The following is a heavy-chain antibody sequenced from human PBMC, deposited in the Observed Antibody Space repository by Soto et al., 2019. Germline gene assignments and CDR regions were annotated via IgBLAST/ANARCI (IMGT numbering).Heavy chain of an antibody. D-gene: IGHD6-25*01. CDR3: AKDNAAEYYYGMDV. V-gene: IGHV3-9*01. CDR1: GFTFDDYA. Sequence: GGSLRLSCAASGFTFDDYAMHWVRQAPGKGLEWVSGISWNSGSIGYADSVKGRFTISRDNAKNSLHLQMNSLRAEDTALYYCAKDNAAEYYYGMDVWGQGTTVTVSS. J-gene: IGHJ6*02. CDR2: ISWNSGSI.